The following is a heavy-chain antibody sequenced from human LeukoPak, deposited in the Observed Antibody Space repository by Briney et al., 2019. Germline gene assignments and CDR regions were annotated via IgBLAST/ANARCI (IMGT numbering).Heavy chain of an antibody. D-gene: IGHD6-19*01. CDR3: ARDLNTGYSSGWYIDY. CDR2: ISSSSTYI. Sequence: KSGGSLRLSCAASGFKVSANYMSWVRQAPGKGLEWVSSISSSSTYIYYADSVKGRFTISRDNAKNSLYLQMNSLRAEDAAVYYCARDLNTGYSSGWYIDYWGQGTLVTVSS. V-gene: IGHV3-21*01. J-gene: IGHJ4*02. CDR1: GFKVSANY.